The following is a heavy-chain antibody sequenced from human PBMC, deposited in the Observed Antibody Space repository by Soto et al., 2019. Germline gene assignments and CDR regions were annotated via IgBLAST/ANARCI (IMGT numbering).Heavy chain of an antibody. Sequence: QLQLQESGPGLVKPSETLSLTCTVSGGSISSSSYYWGWIRQPPGKGLEWIGSIYYSGSTYYNPSLKSRGTISVDTSKNQFSLKLSSVTAADTAVYYCARCPRSSSWFDYWGQGTLVTVSS. CDR2: IYYSGST. CDR3: ARCPRSSSWFDY. CDR1: GGSISSSSYY. J-gene: IGHJ4*02. D-gene: IGHD6-13*01. V-gene: IGHV4-39*01.